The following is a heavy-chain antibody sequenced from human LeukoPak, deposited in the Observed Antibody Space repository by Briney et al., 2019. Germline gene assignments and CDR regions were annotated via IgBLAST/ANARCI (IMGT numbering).Heavy chain of an antibody. CDR2: IYYSGST. Sequence: TPSETLSLTCTVSGGSISSSSYYWGWIRQPPGKGLEWIGSIYYSGSTYYNPSLKSRVTISVDTSKNQFSLKLSSVTAADTAVYYCARIYYYDSSGPFDFWGQEPRSPSPQ. J-gene: IGHJ4*01. D-gene: IGHD3-22*01. CDR3: ARIYYYDSSGPFDF. CDR1: GGSISSSSYY. V-gene: IGHV4-39*01.